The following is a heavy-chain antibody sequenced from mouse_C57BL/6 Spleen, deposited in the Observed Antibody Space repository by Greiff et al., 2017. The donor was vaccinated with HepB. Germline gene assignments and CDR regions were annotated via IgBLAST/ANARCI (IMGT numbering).Heavy chain of an antibody. V-gene: IGHV5-16*01. CDR1: GFTFSDYY. Sequence: EVMLVESEGGLVQPGSSMKLSCTASGFTFSDYYMAWVRQVPEKGLEWVANINYDGSSTYYLDSLKSRFIISRDNAKNILYLQMSSLKSEDTATYYCAREGDWDVNYAMDYWGQGTSVTVSS. CDR3: AREGDWDVNYAMDY. D-gene: IGHD4-1*01. CDR2: INYDGSST. J-gene: IGHJ4*01.